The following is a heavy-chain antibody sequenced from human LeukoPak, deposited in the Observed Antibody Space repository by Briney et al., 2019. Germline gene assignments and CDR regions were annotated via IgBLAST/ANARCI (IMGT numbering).Heavy chain of an antibody. J-gene: IGHJ4*02. D-gene: IGHD3-10*01. V-gene: IGHV3-23*01. CDR3: ASPALVRGVINYYFDY. CDR1: GFTFSSYA. CDR2: ISGSGGST. Sequence: GGSLRLSCAASGFTFSSYAMSWVRQAPGKGLEWVSAISGSGGSTYYADSVKGRFTISRDNSKNTLYLQMNSLRAEDTAVYYCASPALVRGVINYYFDYWGQGTLVTASS.